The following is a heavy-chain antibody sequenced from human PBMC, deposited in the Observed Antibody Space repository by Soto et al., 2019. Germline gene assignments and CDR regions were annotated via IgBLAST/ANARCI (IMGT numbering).Heavy chain of an antibody. Sequence: EVQLVESGGGWIQPGGALRLSCEASGFTFSSNDMNWVRQAPGKGLAWVSLIWTSGSTAYADSVKGRFTIARDNSKSALYLHMSSLRAEDTAVYYCATRPLLRGAPWGQGTMVTVSS. J-gene: IGHJ3*01. CDR1: GFTFSSND. CDR2: IWTSGST. V-gene: IGHV3-53*01. D-gene: IGHD3-16*01. CDR3: ATRPLLRGAP.